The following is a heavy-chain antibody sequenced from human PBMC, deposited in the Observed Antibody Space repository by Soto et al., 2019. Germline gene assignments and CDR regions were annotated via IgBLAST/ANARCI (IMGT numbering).Heavy chain of an antibody. CDR1: GGSISSDY. J-gene: IGHJ5*02. Sequence: SETLSLTCTVSGGSISSDYWSWIRQPPGKVLEWIGYIYYSGSTNYNPSLKSRVTISVDTSKNQFSLKLSSVTAADTAVYYCARVLRDVVVPAAIGGSYWFDPWGQGTLVTVSS. CDR2: IYYSGST. D-gene: IGHD2-2*02. CDR3: ARVLRDVVVPAAIGGSYWFDP. V-gene: IGHV4-59*01.